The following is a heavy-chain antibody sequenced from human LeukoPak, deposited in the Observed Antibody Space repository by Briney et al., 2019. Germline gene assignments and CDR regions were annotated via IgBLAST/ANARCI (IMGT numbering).Heavy chain of an antibody. V-gene: IGHV1-69*13. J-gene: IGHJ3*02. CDR2: IIPIFGTA. Sequence: ASVKVSCKASGGTFSSYAISWVRQAPGQGLEWMGGIIPIFGTANYAQKFQGRVTITADESTSTAYMELSSLRSEDTAVYYCARITLHAFDIWGQGTMVTVSS. D-gene: IGHD1-14*01. CDR1: GGTFSSYA. CDR3: ARITLHAFDI.